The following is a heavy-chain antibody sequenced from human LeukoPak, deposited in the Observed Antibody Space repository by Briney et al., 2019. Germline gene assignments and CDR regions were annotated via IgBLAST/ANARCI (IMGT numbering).Heavy chain of an antibody. Sequence: QSGGSLRLSCAASGFTFSSYGMHWVRQAPGKGLEWVAVISYDGSNKYYADSVKGRFTISRDNSKNTLYLQMNSLRAEDTAVYYCAKDSRFLEWLLYDSQYYFDYWGQGTLVTVSS. CDR2: ISYDGSNK. CDR1: GFTFSSYG. D-gene: IGHD3-3*01. V-gene: IGHV3-30*18. CDR3: AKDSRFLEWLLYDSQYYFDY. J-gene: IGHJ4*02.